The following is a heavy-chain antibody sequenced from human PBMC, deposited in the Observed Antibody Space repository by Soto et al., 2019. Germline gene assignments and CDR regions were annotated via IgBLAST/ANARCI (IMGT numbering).Heavy chain of an antibody. J-gene: IGHJ4*02. CDR1: GGSISGSSYY. CDR3: ARPSSGPLWGSFDY. Sequence: QLQLQESGPGLVKPSETLSLTCTVSGGSISGSSYYWGWIRQPPGKGLEWIGSIFYTGSTYYNPSLKSRVTISVDTSKNQFSLKLSSVTAADTAVYYCARPSSGPLWGSFDYWGQGALVTVSS. D-gene: IGHD3-10*01. V-gene: IGHV4-39*01. CDR2: IFYTGST.